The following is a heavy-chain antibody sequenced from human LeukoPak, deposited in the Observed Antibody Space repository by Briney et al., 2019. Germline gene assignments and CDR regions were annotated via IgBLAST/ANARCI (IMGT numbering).Heavy chain of an antibody. V-gene: IGHV4-39*01. D-gene: IGHD3-3*01. CDR2: IYYSGST. CDR1: GGSISSSSYY. Sequence: SETLSLTCTVSGGSISSSSYYWGWIRQPPGKGLEWIGSIYYSGSTYYNPSLKSRVTISVDTSKNQFSLKLSSVTAADTAVYYCARQLTIFGVAPEFDPWGQGTLVTVSS. CDR3: ARQLTIFGVAPEFDP. J-gene: IGHJ5*02.